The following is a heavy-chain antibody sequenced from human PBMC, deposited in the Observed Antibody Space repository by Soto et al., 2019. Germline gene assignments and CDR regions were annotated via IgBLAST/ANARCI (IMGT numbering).Heavy chain of an antibody. CDR1: GGSVSSGGFY. J-gene: IGHJ4*02. CDR3: ASDPGEYQLHT. CDR2: IYNSGST. D-gene: IGHD2-2*01. Sequence: QVQLQESGPGLVKPSQTLSLICTVSGGSVSSGGFYWNWVRQHPGEGLEWIGHIYNSGSTYYNPSLKNRATISVDTSKNQFSLRLGFVTAADTAVYYCASDPGEYQLHTWGQGTLVTVSS. V-gene: IGHV4-31*03.